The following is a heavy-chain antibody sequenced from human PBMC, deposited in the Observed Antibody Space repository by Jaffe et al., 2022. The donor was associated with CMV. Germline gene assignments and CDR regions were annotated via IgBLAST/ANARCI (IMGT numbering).Heavy chain of an antibody. Sequence: EVQLLESGGGLVQPGGSLRLSCAASGFTFSSYAMSWVRQAPGKGLEWVSAISGSGGSTYYADSVKGRFTISRDNSKNTLYLQMNSLRAEDTAVYYCANLYSNYARSPYYGMDVWGQGTTVTVSS. J-gene: IGHJ6*02. CDR2: ISGSGGST. CDR3: ANLYSNYARSPYYGMDV. D-gene: IGHD4-4*01. V-gene: IGHV3-23*01. CDR1: GFTFSSYA.